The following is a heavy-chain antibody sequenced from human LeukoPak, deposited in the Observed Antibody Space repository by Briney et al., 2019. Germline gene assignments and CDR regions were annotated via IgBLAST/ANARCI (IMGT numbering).Heavy chain of an antibody. V-gene: IGHV3-21*01. Sequence: GGSLRLSCAASGFTFSSYSMNWVRQAPGKGLEWVSSISSSSSYIYYADSVKGRFTISRDNAKNSLYLQMNSLRAEDTAVYYCARVLAAGTFIIDYWGQGTLVTVSS. CDR3: ARVLAAGTFIIDY. CDR2: ISSSSSYI. D-gene: IGHD6-13*01. J-gene: IGHJ4*02. CDR1: GFTFSSYS.